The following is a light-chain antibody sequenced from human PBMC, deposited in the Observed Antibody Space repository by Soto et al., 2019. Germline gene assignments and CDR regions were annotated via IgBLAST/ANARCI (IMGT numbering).Light chain of an antibody. Sequence: EIMMTQSPATLSVSPGERATLSCRASQSVSNNLAWYQQKPGQAPRLLIYYVSTSATGIPARFSGSESGTEFTLTISTLQSADFALYYCQQYNDWPPITCRQGTGLEIK. J-gene: IGKJ5*01. V-gene: IGKV3-15*01. CDR3: QQYNDWPPIT. CDR2: YVS. CDR1: QSVSNN.